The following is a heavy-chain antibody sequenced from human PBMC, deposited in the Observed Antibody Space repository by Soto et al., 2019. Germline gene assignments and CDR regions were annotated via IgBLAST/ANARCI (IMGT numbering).Heavy chain of an antibody. CDR2: IFPGDSDI. D-gene: IGHD4-17*01. CDR1: GYSFTNSW. CDR3: ARLYGGNSGMDV. Sequence: GESLKISCKVSGYSFTNSWIGWVRQKPGKGLEWLGMIFPGDSDIRYSPSFQGRVTISADKSISTAYLQWSSLKASDTAMYDCARLYGGNSGMDVWGQGTTVTVS. V-gene: IGHV5-51*01. J-gene: IGHJ6*02.